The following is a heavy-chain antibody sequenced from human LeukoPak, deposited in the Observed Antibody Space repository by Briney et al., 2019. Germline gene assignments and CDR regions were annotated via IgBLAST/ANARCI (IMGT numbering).Heavy chain of an antibody. CDR3: AKDRGLYSSSLYFDY. D-gene: IGHD6-13*01. CDR1: GFTFSSYG. Sequence: GGSLRLSCAASGFTFSSYGMHWVRQAPGKGLEWVAFIRYDGSNKYYADSGKGRFTISRDNSKNTLYLQMNSLRAEDTAVYYCAKDRGLYSSSLYFDYWGQGTLVTVSS. CDR2: IRYDGSNK. V-gene: IGHV3-30*02. J-gene: IGHJ4*02.